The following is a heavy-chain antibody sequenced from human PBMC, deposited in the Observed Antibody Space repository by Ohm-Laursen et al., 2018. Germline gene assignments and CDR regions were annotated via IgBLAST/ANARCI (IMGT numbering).Heavy chain of an antibody. Sequence: ASVKVSCNASGYTFTSYGISWVRQAPGQGLEWMGWITAYNDNTNYAQKLQGRVTMTTDTSTSTAYMELRSLRSDDTAVYYCARMGSYYYGSGSYYGKMDVWGQGTTVTVSS. D-gene: IGHD3-10*01. J-gene: IGHJ6*02. V-gene: IGHV1-18*01. CDR3: ARMGSYYYGSGSYYGKMDV. CDR2: ITAYNDNT. CDR1: GYTFTSYG.